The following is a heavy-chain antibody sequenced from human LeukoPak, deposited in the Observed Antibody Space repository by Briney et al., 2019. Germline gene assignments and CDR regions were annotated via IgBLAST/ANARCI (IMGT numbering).Heavy chain of an antibody. CDR3: AAGEWLVQADY. CDR1: GFTFDDYA. CDR2: ISWNSGSI. D-gene: IGHD6-19*01. V-gene: IGHV3-9*01. J-gene: IGHJ4*02. Sequence: GGSLRLSCAASGFTFDDYAMHWVRQAPGKGLEWVSGISWNSGSIGYADSVKGRFTISRDNAKNSLYLQMNSLRAEDTAVYYCAAGEWLVQADYWGQGTLVTVSS.